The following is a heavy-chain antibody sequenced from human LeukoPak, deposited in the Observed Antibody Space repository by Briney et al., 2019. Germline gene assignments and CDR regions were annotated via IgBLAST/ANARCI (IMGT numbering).Heavy chain of an antibody. CDR3: ARVAEEYGDYVFYFDY. D-gene: IGHD4-17*01. J-gene: IGHJ4*02. V-gene: IGHV3-9*01. CDR2: ISWNSGSI. CDR1: GFTFDDYA. Sequence: GGSLRLSCAASGFTFDDYAMHWVRQAPGKGLEWVSGISWNSGSIGYADSVKGRFTISRDNAKNSLYLQMNSLRAEDTALYYCARVAEEYGDYVFYFDYWGQGTLVTVSS.